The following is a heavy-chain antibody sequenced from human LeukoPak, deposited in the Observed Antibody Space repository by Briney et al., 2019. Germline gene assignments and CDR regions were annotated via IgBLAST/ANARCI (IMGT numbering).Heavy chain of an antibody. D-gene: IGHD3-10*01. CDR1: RYPFTSYA. CDR3: ARVDGSGPNAPHDF. Sequence: ASVTISCKASRYPFTSYAMHWVRQAPGQRLEWMGWIHVGNGNTEYSQKFQGRVTITRDTPATTTYMELISLRSEDTAVYYCARVDGSGPNAPHDFWGQGSLVTVSS. V-gene: IGHV1-3*01. CDR2: IHVGNGNT. J-gene: IGHJ4*02.